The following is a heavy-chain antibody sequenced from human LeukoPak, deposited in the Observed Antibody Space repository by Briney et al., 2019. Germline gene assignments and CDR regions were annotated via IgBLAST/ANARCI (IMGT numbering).Heavy chain of an antibody. CDR2: ITPTADWT. D-gene: IGHD3-16*02. J-gene: IGHJ4*02. V-gene: IGHV3-23*01. CDR1: GFTFSSCS. Sequence: GGSLRLSCVASGFTFSSCSMTWVRQAPGKGLECVSTITPTADWTFYADSVKGRFTISRDNSKNTLYLQMNSLRAEDTAVYYCAKGSGSYDYVWGSYRPVYFDYWGQGTLVTVSS. CDR3: AKGSGSYDYVWGSYRPVYFDY.